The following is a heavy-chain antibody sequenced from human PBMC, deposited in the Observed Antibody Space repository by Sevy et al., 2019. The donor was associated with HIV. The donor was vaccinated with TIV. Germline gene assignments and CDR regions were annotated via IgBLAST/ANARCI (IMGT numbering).Heavy chain of an antibody. CDR2: IYYTGST. J-gene: IGHJ5*02. D-gene: IGHD5-12*01. Sequence: SETLSLTCTVSGGSISAYYWSWIRQPPGKGLEYLGYIYYTGSTNYNPSLKSRVTISVDTSKNQFSLKLSSVTAADTAVYYCARAPPVRSGDDSLNWFDPWGQGILVTVSS. V-gene: IGHV4-59*01. CDR1: GGSISAYY. CDR3: ARAPPVRSGDDSLNWFDP.